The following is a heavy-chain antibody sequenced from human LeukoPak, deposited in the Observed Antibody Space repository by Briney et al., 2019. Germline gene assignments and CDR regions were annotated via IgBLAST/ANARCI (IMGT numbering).Heavy chain of an antibody. CDR1: GYTFTSYG. D-gene: IGHD4-17*01. Sequence: ASVKVSCKASGYTFTSYGISWVRQAPGQGLEWMGWISAYNGNTNYAQKLQGRVTMTTDTSTSTAYMELRSLRSDDTAVYYCARDEKESGDYRRAYNWFDPWGQGTLVTVSS. V-gene: IGHV1-18*01. J-gene: IGHJ5*02. CDR3: ARDEKESGDYRRAYNWFDP. CDR2: ISAYNGNT.